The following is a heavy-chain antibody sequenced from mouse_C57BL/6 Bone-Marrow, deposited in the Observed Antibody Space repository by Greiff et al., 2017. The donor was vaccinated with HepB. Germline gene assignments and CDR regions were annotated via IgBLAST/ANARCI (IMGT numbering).Heavy chain of an antibody. Sequence: VQLVESGPELVKPGASVKISCKASGYAFSSSWMNWVKQRPGKGLEWIGRIYPGDGDTNYNGKFKGKATLTADKSSSTAYMQLSSLTSEDSAVYFCARWRGAMDYWGQGTSVTVSS. J-gene: IGHJ4*01. CDR2: IYPGDGDT. CDR3: ARWRGAMDY. V-gene: IGHV1-82*01. CDR1: GYAFSSSW.